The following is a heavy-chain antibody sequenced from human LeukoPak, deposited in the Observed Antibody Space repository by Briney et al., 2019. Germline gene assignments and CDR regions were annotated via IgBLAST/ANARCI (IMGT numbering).Heavy chain of an antibody. CDR3: AKDQRFALSNYDY. CDR1: GFTFSSYA. J-gene: IGHJ4*02. V-gene: IGHV3-23*01. CDR2: ISGSGGST. D-gene: IGHD2/OR15-2a*01. Sequence: PGGSLRLSCAASGFTFSSYAMSWVRQAPGKGLEWVSAISGSGGSTYYADSVKGRFTISRDNSNNTLYLQMTSLRAEDTAVYYCAKDQRFALSNYDYWGQGTLVTVSS.